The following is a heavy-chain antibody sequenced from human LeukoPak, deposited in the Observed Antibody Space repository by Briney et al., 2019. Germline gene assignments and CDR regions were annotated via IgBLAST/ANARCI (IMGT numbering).Heavy chain of an antibody. J-gene: IGHJ3*02. CDR3: AKGNYYDSSGYYTYHAFDI. Sequence: PGGSLRLSCAASGFTFSSYSMNWVRQAPGKGLEWVSAISGSGGSTYYADSVKGRFTISRDNSKNTLYLQMNSLRAEDTAVYYCAKGNYYDSSGYYTYHAFDIWGQGTMVTVSS. CDR2: ISGSGGST. V-gene: IGHV3-23*01. CDR1: GFTFSSYS. D-gene: IGHD3-22*01.